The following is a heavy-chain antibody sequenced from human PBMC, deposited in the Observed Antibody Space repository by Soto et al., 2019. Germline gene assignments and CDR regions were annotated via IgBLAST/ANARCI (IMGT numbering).Heavy chain of an antibody. D-gene: IGHD7-27*01. CDR2: IYYNGNT. Sequence: QVQLQESGPGLVKPSETLSLTCRVSGGSISNHYWSWIRQPPGKGLEWIGYIYYNGNTNYNPSLKSRVTMSVETSRNQISLKLTTVTAADTAVYYCTRANWYSEYWGQGTLVTVSS. J-gene: IGHJ4*02. CDR3: TRANWYSEY. CDR1: GGSISNHY. V-gene: IGHV4-59*11.